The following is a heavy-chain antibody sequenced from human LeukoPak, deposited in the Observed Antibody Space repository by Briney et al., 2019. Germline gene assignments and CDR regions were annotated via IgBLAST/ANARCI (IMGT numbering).Heavy chain of an antibody. CDR1: AFAFSNYA. CDR3: AKQFVDI. J-gene: IGHJ5*02. D-gene: IGHD5-24*01. V-gene: IGHV3-23*01. Sequence: GGSLSLSCAASAFAFSNYAMNWVRQAPGKGLEWVSSISESGGDTSYADSVKGRFTISRDNSKNTLYLQMNSLRAEDTAVYYCAKQFVDIWGQGTLVIVSS. CDR2: ISESGGDT.